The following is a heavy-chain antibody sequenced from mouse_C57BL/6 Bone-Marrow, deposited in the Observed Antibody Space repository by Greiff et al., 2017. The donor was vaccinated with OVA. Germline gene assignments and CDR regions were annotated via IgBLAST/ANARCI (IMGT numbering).Heavy chain of an antibody. CDR2: INPYNGGT. CDR3: ARDYGSSLDY. Sequence: VQLQQSGPVLVKPGASVKMSCKASGYTFTDYYMNWVKQSHGKSLEWIGVINPYNGGTSYNQKFKGKATLTVDKSSSTAYMELNSLTSEDAAVYYCARDYGSSLDYWGQGTTLTVSS. V-gene: IGHV1-19*01. J-gene: IGHJ2*01. D-gene: IGHD1-1*01. CDR1: GYTFTDYY.